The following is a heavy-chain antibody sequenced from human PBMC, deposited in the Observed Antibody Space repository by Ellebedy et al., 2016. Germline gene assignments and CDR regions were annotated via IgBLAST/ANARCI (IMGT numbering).Heavy chain of an antibody. J-gene: IGHJ3*02. CDR3: ARTPRHYDSSGYTPWVLFDI. CDR2: IIPILGIA. CDR1: GGTFSSYA. D-gene: IGHD3-22*01. V-gene: IGHV1-69*04. Sequence: ASVKVSCKASGGTFSSYAISWVRQAPGQGLEWMGRIIPILGIANYAQKFQGRVTITADKSTSTAYMELSSLRSEDTAVYYCARTPRHYDSSGYTPWVLFDIWGQGTMVTVSS.